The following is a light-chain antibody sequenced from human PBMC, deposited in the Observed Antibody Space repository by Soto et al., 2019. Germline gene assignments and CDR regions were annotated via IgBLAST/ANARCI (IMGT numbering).Light chain of an antibody. V-gene: IGLV1-40*01. CDR1: SSNIGAGYD. CDR3: QSYDSSLSGYV. J-gene: IGLJ1*01. Sequence: SVLTQPPSLSGAPGQRVSISFTGSSSNIGAGYDVHWYQQLPGTAPKLLIYANTNRPSGVPGRFSGSKSGTSASLAITGLQAEDEADYYCQSYDSSLSGYVFGTGTKVTVL. CDR2: ANT.